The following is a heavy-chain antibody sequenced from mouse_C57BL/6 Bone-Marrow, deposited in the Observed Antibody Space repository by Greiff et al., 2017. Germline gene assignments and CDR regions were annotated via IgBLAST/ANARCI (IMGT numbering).Heavy chain of an antibody. CDR1: GYTFTSYW. CDR2: IYPSDSET. CDR3: ARERLTTVVATNYYAMDY. J-gene: IGHJ4*01. V-gene: IGHV1-61*01. Sequence: VQLQQPGAELVRPGSSVKLSCKASGYTFTSYWMDWVKQRPGQGLEWIGNIYPSDSETHYNQKFKDKATLTVDKSSSTAYMQLSSLTSEDSAVYYCARERLTTVVATNYYAMDYWGQGTSVTVSS. D-gene: IGHD1-1*01.